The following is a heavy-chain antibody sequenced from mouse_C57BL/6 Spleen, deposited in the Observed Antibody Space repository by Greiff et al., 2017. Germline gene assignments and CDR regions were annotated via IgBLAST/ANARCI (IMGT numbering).Heavy chain of an antibody. CDR2: INPNNGGT. V-gene: IGHV1-26*01. D-gene: IGHD1-1*01. J-gene: IGHJ3*01. Sequence: EVQLQQSGPELVKPGASVKISCKASGYTFTDYYMNWVKQSHGKSLEWIGDINPNNGGTSYNQKFKGKATLTVDKSSSTAYMELRSLTSEDSAVYYCARSHYYGSSYVGYWGQGTLVTVSA. CDR1: GYTFTDYY. CDR3: ARSHYYGSSYVGY.